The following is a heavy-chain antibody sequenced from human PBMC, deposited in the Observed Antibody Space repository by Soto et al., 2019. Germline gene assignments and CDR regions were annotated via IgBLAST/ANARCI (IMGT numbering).Heavy chain of an antibody. D-gene: IGHD6-19*01. CDR2: IYYSGST. CDR3: ARGGWSGVDAFDI. CDR1: GGSISSYY. J-gene: IGHJ3*02. V-gene: IGHV4-59*01. Sequence: SETLSLTCTVSGGSISSYYWSWIRQPPGKGLEWIGYIYYSGSTNYNPSLKSRVTISVDTSKNQFSLKLSSVTAADTAVYYCARGGWSGVDAFDIWGKGTMVTVSS.